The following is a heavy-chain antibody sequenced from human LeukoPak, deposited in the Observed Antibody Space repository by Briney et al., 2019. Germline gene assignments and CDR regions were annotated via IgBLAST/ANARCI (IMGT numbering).Heavy chain of an antibody. D-gene: IGHD3-9*01. CDR2: ISSSSAYI. CDR3: VRVDYDILTGYQNYFKY. J-gene: IGHJ4*02. V-gene: IGHV3-21*01. Sequence: GGSLRLSCAASGFTFSSYTMNWVRQAPGKGLEWDSSISSSSAYISYADSVKGRFTISRDNAKNSLYLQMNSLRAEDTAVYYCVRVDYDILTGYQNYFKYWGQGTLVTVSS. CDR1: GFTFSSYT.